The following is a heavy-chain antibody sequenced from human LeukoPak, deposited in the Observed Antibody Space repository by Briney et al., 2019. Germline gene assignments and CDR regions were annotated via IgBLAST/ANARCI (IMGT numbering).Heavy chain of an antibody. J-gene: IGHJ4*02. Sequence: PGGSLRLSGAASGFTFSNAWMSGVRQAPGKGREWGGRIKSKTDGGTTDYAAPVKGIFTISRDDSKNTLYLQMNSLKTEDTAVYYCTTGLVATRGICYWGQGTLVTVSP. V-gene: IGHV3-15*01. D-gene: IGHD5-12*01. CDR3: TTGLVATRGICY. CDR2: IKSKTDGGTT. CDR1: GFTFSNAW.